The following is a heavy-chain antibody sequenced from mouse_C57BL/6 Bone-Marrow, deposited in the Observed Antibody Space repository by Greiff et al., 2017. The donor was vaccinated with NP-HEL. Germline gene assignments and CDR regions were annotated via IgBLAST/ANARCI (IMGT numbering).Heavy chain of an antibody. CDR3: ARGGNYWYYFDY. D-gene: IGHD2-1*01. CDR2: FHPYNDDT. CDR1: GYTFTTYP. Sequence: QVQLQQSGAELVKPGASVKMSCKASGYTFTTYPIEWVKQNHGKSLEWIGNFHPYNDDTEYNEKFKNKATLTVEKSSSTVYLERSRLTSDDSSFYYCARGGNYWYYFDYWGQGTTLTVSS. V-gene: IGHV1-47*01. J-gene: IGHJ2*01.